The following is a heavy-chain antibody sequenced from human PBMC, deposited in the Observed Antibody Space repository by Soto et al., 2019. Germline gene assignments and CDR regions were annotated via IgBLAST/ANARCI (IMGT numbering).Heavy chain of an antibody. CDR3: ARDHYYDSSGYYSPEFYGMDV. V-gene: IGHV1-18*01. Sequence: QVQLVQSGAEVKKPGASVKVSCKASGYTFTSYGISWVRQAPGQGPEWMGWISAYNGNTNYAQKLQGRVTMTTDTSTSTAYMELRSLRSDDTAVYYCARDHYYDSSGYYSPEFYGMDVWGQGTTVTVSS. J-gene: IGHJ6*02. CDR2: ISAYNGNT. D-gene: IGHD3-22*01. CDR1: GYTFTSYG.